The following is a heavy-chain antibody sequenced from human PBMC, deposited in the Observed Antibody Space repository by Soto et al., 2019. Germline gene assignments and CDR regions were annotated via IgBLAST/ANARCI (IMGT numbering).Heavy chain of an antibody. CDR1: RFTFSSYG. D-gene: IGHD5-18*01. CDR2: ISYDGSNK. Sequence: QVQLVESGGGVVQPGRSLRLSCAASRFTFSSYGMHWVRQAPGKGLEWVAVISYDGSNKYYADSVKGRFTISRDNSKNTLYLQMNSLRAEDTAVYYCAKTLSGYNYGPSGSYYCGMDVWGHGTTVTVSS. V-gene: IGHV3-30*18. J-gene: IGHJ6*02. CDR3: AKTLSGYNYGPSGSYYCGMDV.